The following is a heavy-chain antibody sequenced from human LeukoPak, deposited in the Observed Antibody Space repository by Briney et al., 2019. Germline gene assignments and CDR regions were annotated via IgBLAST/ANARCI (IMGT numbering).Heavy chain of an antibody. Sequence: GGSLRLSCAASGFTFSSYWMHWVRQAPGKGPVWVSRINSDGSSTSYADSVKGRFTISRDNAKNTLCLQMNSLRAEDTAVYYCARLPLGGYSYGFDYWGQGTLVTVSS. V-gene: IGHV3-74*01. J-gene: IGHJ4*02. CDR1: GFTFSSYW. CDR2: INSDGSST. D-gene: IGHD5-18*01. CDR3: ARLPLGGYSYGFDY.